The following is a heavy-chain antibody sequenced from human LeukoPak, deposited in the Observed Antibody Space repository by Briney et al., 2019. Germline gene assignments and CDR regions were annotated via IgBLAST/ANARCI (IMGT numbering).Heavy chain of an antibody. CDR3: ARSISSSSSFDY. CDR2: ISYSGVST. J-gene: IGHJ4*02. D-gene: IGHD6-6*01. CDR1: GFTFGSYA. Sequence: GGSLSLSCATSGFTFGSYAMDWVRQAPGKGLEWVSCISYSGVSTYYGDSVKGRFTISRDNAENTLYLQMNSLRAEDTAVYYCARSISSSSSFDYWGQGTLVTVSS. V-gene: IGHV3-23*01.